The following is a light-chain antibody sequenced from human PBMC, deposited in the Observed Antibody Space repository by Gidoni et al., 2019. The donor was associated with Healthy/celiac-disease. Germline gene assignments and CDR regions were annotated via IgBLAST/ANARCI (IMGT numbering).Light chain of an antibody. V-gene: IGKV3-11*01. CDR1: QSVSSY. CDR3: QQRSNWPLT. J-gene: IGKJ4*01. Sequence: DIVLTQSPATLSLSPGERATLSCRASQSVSSYFAWYHQKPGQAPRLLIYDASNRATGIPARFSGSGSGTDFTLTISSREPEDFAVYYCQQRSNWPLTFGGXTKVEIK. CDR2: DAS.